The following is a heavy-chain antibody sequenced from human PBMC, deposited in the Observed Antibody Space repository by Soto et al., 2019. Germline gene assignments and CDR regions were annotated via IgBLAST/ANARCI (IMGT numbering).Heavy chain of an antibody. V-gene: IGHV4-34*01. CDR3: ARGQLQQPYPGYFDY. CDR2: INHSGST. Sequence: QVQLQQWGAGLLKPSETLPLTCAVYGGSFSGYYWSWIRQPPGKGLEWIGEINHSGSTNYNPSLKSRVTISVDTSKNQFSLKLSSVTAADTAVYYCARGQLQQPYPGYFDYWGQGTLVTVSS. D-gene: IGHD6-13*01. CDR1: GGSFSGYY. J-gene: IGHJ4*02.